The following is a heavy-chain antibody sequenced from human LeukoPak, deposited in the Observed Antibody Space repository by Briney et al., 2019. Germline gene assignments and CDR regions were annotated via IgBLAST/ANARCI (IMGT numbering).Heavy chain of an antibody. CDR3: ARVVDYYGSGSYYSFFDY. J-gene: IGHJ4*02. CDR2: IWYDGSNK. D-gene: IGHD3-10*01. V-gene: IGHV3-33*01. CDR1: GFTFSSYG. Sequence: GGSLRLSCAATGFTFSSYGMHWVRQAPGKGLEWVAVIWYDGSNKYYADSVKGRFTISRDNSKNTLYLQMNSLRAEDTAVYYCARVVDYYGSGSYYSFFDYWGQGTLVTVSS.